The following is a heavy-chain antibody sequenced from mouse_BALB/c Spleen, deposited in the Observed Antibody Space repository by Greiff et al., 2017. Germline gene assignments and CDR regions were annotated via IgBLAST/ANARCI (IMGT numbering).Heavy chain of an antibody. CDR2: ISYSGST. CDR3: ARTPSYYDYAMDY. Sequence: EVKLMESGPGLVKPSQSLSLTCTVTGYSITSDYAWNWIRQFPGNKLEWMGYISYSGSTSYNPSLKSRISITRDTSKNQFFLQLNSVTTEDTATYYCARTPSYYDYAMDYWGQGTSVTVSS. D-gene: IGHD1-1*01. V-gene: IGHV3-2*02. J-gene: IGHJ4*01. CDR1: GYSITSDYA.